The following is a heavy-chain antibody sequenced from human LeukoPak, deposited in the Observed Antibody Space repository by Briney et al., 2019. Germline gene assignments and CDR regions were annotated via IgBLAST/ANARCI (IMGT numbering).Heavy chain of an antibody. D-gene: IGHD3-10*01. CDR3: ARHPHWFGENNWSDP. CDR1: GGSISSSSYY. J-gene: IGHJ5*02. V-gene: IGHV4-39*01. Sequence: SETLSLTCTVSGGSISSSSYYWGWIRQPPGKGLEWIGSIYYSGSTYYNPSLKSRVTISVDTSKNQFSLKLSSVTAADTAVYYCARHPHWFGENNWSDPWGQGTLVTVSS. CDR2: IYYSGST.